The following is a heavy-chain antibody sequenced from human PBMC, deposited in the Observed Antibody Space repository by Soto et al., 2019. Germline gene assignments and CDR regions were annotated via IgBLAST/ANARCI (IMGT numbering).Heavy chain of an antibody. CDR2: IYPGDSDT. CDR1: GYSFTSYW. V-gene: IGHV5-51*01. Sequence: GGSLKISCQGSGYSFTSYWIGWVRQMPGKGLEWMGHIYPGDSDTRYSPSLQGQVSISADKSISTAFLQWSSLKASDTAMYYCARLPTLYSGSYFDYWGQGALVTVSS. D-gene: IGHD1-26*01. CDR3: ARLPTLYSGSYFDY. J-gene: IGHJ4*02.